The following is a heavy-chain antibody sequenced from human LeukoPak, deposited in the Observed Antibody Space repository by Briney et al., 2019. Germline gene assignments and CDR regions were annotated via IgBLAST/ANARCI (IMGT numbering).Heavy chain of an antibody. Sequence: PGGSLRLSCAASGFTFSSYVMHWVRQAPGKGLEWVTVISYDGSNKYYADSVKGRFTISRDNSKNTLYLQMNSLRAEDTAVYYCARGYYDFWSGYYRTYFDYWGQGTLVTVSS. V-gene: IGHV3-30-3*01. CDR1: GFTFSSYV. CDR3: ARGYYDFWSGYYRTYFDY. J-gene: IGHJ4*02. CDR2: ISYDGSNK. D-gene: IGHD3-3*01.